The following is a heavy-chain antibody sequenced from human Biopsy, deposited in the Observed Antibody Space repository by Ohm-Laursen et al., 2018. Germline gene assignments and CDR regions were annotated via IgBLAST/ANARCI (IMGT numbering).Heavy chain of an antibody. CDR2: INQAGTT. CDR1: GKTFSDYQ. CDR3: GNEVHGRDY. Sequence: SDTLSLTWAVFGKTFSDYQWSWIRQPPGKGLEWIGQINQAGTTNYNPSLKNRVSISADASKYEFSLRLTSVTAADTAVYLCGNEVHGRDYWGLGAQVTVSS. D-gene: IGHD2-15*01. V-gene: IGHV4-34*08. J-gene: IGHJ4*02.